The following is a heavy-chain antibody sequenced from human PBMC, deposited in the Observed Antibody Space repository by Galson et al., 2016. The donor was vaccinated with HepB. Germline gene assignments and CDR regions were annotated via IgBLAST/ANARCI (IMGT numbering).Heavy chain of an antibody. CDR3: AGDGGDGRRSRYHLNH. CDR2: TSYDGSLT. D-gene: IGHD3-16*01. V-gene: IGHV3-30*04. CDR1: GLSFQNYA. J-gene: IGHJ5*02. Sequence: SLRLSCAVSGLSFQNYAMHWVRQAPGKGLEWVAFTSYDGSLTYYADSVKGRFTISRDKSKGALYLRMDSLRAEDTALYYFAGDGGDGRRSRYHLNHWGQGTLVTVSS.